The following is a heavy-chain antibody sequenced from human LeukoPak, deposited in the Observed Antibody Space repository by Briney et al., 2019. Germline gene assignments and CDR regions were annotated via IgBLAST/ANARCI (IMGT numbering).Heavy chain of an antibody. V-gene: IGHV4-59*01. CDR1: GGSISSYY. Sequence: SVTLSLTCTVSGGSISSYYWSWIRQPPGKGLEWIGCIYYSGSTNYNPSLKSRVTISVDTSKNQFSLKLSSVTAADTAVYYCARVGRAQAVAWGQGTLVTVSS. CDR2: IYYSGST. J-gene: IGHJ4*02. D-gene: IGHD6-19*01. CDR3: ARVGRAQAVA.